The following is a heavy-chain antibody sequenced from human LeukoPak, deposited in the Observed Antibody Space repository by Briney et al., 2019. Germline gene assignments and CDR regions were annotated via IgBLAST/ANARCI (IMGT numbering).Heavy chain of an antibody. Sequence: GGSLRLSCAASGFTFSTYAMNWVRQAPGKGLEWVAVISDDGRHNYYADSVKGRFTISRDNSKSTLYLQMNSLRAEDTAVYYCAKDRWVITTLPFDYWGQGTLVTVSS. D-gene: IGHD3-22*01. CDR2: ISDDGRHN. V-gene: IGHV3-30*04. CDR1: GFTFSTYA. J-gene: IGHJ4*02. CDR3: AKDRWVITTLPFDY.